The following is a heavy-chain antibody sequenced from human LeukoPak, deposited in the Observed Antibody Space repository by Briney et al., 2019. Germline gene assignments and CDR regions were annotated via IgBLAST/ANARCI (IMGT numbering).Heavy chain of an antibody. CDR1: GGSISSSSYY. CDR2: IYYSGST. Sequence: RSSETLSLTCTVSGGSISSSSYYWGWIRQPPGKGLEWIGSIYYSGSTYYNPSLKSRVTISVDTSKNQFSLKLSSVTAADTAVYYCARDECPLWSISCHRGFDPWGQGLLVTVSS. J-gene: IGHJ5*02. D-gene: IGHD2-2*02. CDR3: ARDECPLWSISCHRGFDP. V-gene: IGHV4-39*02.